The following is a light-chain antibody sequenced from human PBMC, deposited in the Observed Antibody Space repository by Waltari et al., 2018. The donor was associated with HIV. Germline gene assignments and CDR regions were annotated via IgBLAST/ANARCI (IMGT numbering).Light chain of an antibody. CDR2: GNS. J-gene: IGLJ2*01. CDR3: QSYDSSLSAVV. Sequence: QSVLTQPPSVSGAPGQRVTISCTGSSSNIGAGYDVHWYQQLPGTAPKLLIYGNSNRPSGVHDRLSGSKSGTAASRAITVLQAEDEADHDCQSYDSSLSAVVFGGGTKLTVL. CDR1: SSNIGAGYD. V-gene: IGLV1-40*01.